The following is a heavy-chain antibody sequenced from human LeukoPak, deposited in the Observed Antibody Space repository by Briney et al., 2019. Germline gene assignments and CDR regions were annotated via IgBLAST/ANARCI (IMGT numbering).Heavy chain of an antibody. V-gene: IGHV4-59*01. CDR3: ASSSPAPFDY. CDR1: GGSISSYY. CDR2: IYYSGST. Sequence: PSETLSLTCTVSGGSISSYYWSWIRQPPGKGLEWIGYIYYSGSTNYNPPLKSRVTISVDTSKNQFSLKLSSVTAADTAVYYCASSSPAPFDYWGQGTLVTVSS. J-gene: IGHJ4*02.